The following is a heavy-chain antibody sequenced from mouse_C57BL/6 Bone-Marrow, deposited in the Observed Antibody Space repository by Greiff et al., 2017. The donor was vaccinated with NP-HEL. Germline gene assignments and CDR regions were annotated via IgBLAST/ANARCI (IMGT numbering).Heavy chain of an antibody. D-gene: IGHD1-1*02. V-gene: IGHV1-59*01. Sequence: VQLQQPGAELVRPGTSVKLSCKASGYTFTSYWMHWVKQRPGQGLEWIGVIDPSDSYTNYNQKFKGKATLTVDTSSSTAYMQRSSLTSEDSAVYSCARRSYGPWFADWGQGILVTVAA. J-gene: IGHJ3*01. CDR1: GYTFTSYW. CDR3: ARRSYGPWFAD. CDR2: IDPSDSYT.